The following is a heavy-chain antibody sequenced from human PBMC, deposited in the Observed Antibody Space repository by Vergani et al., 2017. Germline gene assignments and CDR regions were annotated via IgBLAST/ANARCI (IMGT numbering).Heavy chain of an antibody. V-gene: IGHV3-9*01. CDR1: GFSFDDYA. Sequence: VQLVESGGGLVQPGRSLRLSCAASGFSFDDYAMHWVRQAPGKGLEWVSGISWNSGSIGYADSVKGRFTISRDNAKNSLYLQMNSLRAEDTALYYCAKVNSLNYYGSGSGIFDYWGQGTLVTVSS. J-gene: IGHJ4*02. D-gene: IGHD3-10*01. CDR2: ISWNSGSI. CDR3: AKVNSLNYYGSGSGIFDY.